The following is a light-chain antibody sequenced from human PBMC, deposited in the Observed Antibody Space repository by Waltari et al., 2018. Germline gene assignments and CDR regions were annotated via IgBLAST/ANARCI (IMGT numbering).Light chain of an antibody. CDR3: QHYSSLPLT. V-gene: IGKV1-5*03. CDR1: ESISTW. J-gene: IGKJ4*01. Sequence: DIQMTLSPSTLSASVGDRVTITCRASESISTWLAWYQQKPGKAPKLLIYKASSLESGVPSRFSGSGSGTEFTLTISSLQPDDFATYSCQHYSSLPLTFGGGTKVEI. CDR2: KAS.